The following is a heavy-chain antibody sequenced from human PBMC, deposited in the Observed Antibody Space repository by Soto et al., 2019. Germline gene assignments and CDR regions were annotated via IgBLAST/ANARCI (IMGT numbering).Heavy chain of an antibody. CDR2: ISGSGGST. CDR3: AKARIVATITGYFDY. CDR1: GFTFSNYA. D-gene: IGHD5-12*01. J-gene: IGHJ4*02. Sequence: RGSLSLSCSASGFTFSNYAMTWVRQAPGKGLGWFSAISGSGGSTYYADAVKGRFTISRDNSKNTLYLQMNSLRAEDTAVYYCAKARIVATITGYFDYWGQGPLVTVSS. V-gene: IGHV3-23*01.